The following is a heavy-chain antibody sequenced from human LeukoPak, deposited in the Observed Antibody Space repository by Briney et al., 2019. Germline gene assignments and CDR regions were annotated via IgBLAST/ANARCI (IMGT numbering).Heavy chain of an antibody. CDR1: GGTFSSYA. V-gene: IGHV1-69*05. CDR2: IIPIFGTA. Sequence: ASVKVSCKASGGTFSSYAISWVRQAPGQGLEWMGGIIPIFGTANYAQKFQGRVTMTTDTSTSTAYMELRSLRSDDTAVYYCARGGYSSGWYVYWGQGTLVTVSS. D-gene: IGHD6-19*01. CDR3: ARGGYSSGWYVY. J-gene: IGHJ4*02.